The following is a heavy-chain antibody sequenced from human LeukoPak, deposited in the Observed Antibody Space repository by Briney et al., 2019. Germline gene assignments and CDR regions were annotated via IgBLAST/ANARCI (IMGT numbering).Heavy chain of an antibody. CDR3: AKDPAGGIAVTRLFDY. J-gene: IGHJ4*02. CDR2: ISGSGGST. D-gene: IGHD6-19*01. Sequence: PGGSLRLSCAASGFTFSSYAMSWVRQAPGKGLEWVSAISGSGGSTYYADSVKGRFTISRDNSKNTLYLQMNSLRAEDTAVYYCAKDPAGGIAVTRLFDYWGQGTLVTVSS. V-gene: IGHV3-23*01. CDR1: GFTFSSYA.